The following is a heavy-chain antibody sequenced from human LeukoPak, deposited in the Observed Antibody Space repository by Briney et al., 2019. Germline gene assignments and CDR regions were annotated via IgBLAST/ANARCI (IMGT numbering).Heavy chain of an antibody. CDR2: ISYDGSNK. D-gene: IGHD2/OR15-2a*01. CDR3: ARGPTRANSTDY. J-gene: IGHJ4*02. V-gene: IGHV3-30*04. CDR1: GFTFSSYA. Sequence: GGSLRLSCAASGFTFSSYAMHWVRQAPGKGLEWVAVISYDGSNKYYADSVKGRYTISRDNSKNTLYLQMNSLRAEDTAVYYCARGPTRANSTDYWGQGALVTVSS.